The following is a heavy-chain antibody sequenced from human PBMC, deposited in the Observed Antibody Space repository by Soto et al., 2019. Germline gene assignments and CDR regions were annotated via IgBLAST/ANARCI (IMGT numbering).Heavy chain of an antibody. J-gene: IGHJ6*02. D-gene: IGHD6-19*01. CDR1: GYTFTGYY. CDR3: ARGVAGYSSGWTLYYYYGMDA. CDR2: INPNSGGT. V-gene: IGHV1-2*04. Sequence: ASVKVSCKASGYTFTGYYMHWVRQAPGQGLEWMGWINPNSGGTNYAQKFQGWVTMTRDTSISTAYMELSRLRSDDTAVYYCARGVAGYSSGWTLYYYYGMDAWGQGTTVTVSS.